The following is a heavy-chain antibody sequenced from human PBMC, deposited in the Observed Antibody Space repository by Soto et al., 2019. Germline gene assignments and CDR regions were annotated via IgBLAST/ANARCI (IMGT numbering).Heavy chain of an antibody. CDR2: MSNTGST. V-gene: IGHV4-59*01. CDR1: GGSISRYY. CDR3: ARGSGLAVTFDY. D-gene: IGHD2-21*02. J-gene: IGHJ4*02. Sequence: PSETLSLTCTVSGGSISRYYWSWIRQPPGKGLEWIGYMSNTGSTVYNPSFKSRVTISVDTSKNQFSLKLNSVTAADTAVYYCARGSGLAVTFDYWGQGILVTLSS.